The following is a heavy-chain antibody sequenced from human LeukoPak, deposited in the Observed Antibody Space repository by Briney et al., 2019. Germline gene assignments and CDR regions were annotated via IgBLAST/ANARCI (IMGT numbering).Heavy chain of an antibody. CDR2: ISSSGSTI. D-gene: IGHD2-15*01. V-gene: IGHV3-48*03. Sequence: PGGSLRLSCAASGFTFSSYEMNWVRQAPGKGLEWVSYISSSGSTIYYADSVKGRFTISRDNAKNSLYLQMNSLRAEDTAVYYCARELVVVATLFGYWGQGTLVTVSS. CDR3: ARELVVVATLFGY. J-gene: IGHJ4*02. CDR1: GFTFSSYE.